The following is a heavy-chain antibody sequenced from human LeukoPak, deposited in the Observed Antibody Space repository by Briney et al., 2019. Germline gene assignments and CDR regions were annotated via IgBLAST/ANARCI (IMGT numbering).Heavy chain of an antibody. D-gene: IGHD3-22*01. J-gene: IGHJ4*02. CDR1: GFIFSTYA. Sequence: GGSLRLSCAASGFIFSTYAMGWVRQAPGKGLEWVSVISGSDGSTYYADSVKGRFTISRDNSKNTLYLQMNSLRAEDTAVYYCAKVSVVVVIKALDYWGQGTLVTVSS. CDR3: AKVSVVVVIKALDY. CDR2: ISGSDGST. V-gene: IGHV3-23*01.